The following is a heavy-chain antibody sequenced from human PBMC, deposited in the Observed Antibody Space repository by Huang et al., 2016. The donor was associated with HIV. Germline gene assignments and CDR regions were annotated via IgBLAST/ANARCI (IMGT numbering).Heavy chain of an antibody. CDR2: IKQDESEK. D-gene: IGHD1-7*01. CDR3: ATKTAAMDI. V-gene: IGHV3-7*01. CDR1: TFRFGAYW. Sequence: VESGGRLVQPGGSIRLSCVGSTFRFGAYWMSWVHQSPGKGLEWVANIKQDESEKHYVDSVKGRFNISRDNAKKVLLLEMNNVRVEDTATYYCATKTAAMDIWGQGTTVTVS. J-gene: IGHJ6*02.